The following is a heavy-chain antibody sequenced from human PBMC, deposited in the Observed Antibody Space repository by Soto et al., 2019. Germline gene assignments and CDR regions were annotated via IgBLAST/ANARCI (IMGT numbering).Heavy chain of an antibody. CDR2: INHSGGT. J-gene: IGHJ4*02. CDR3: AGGDGGSSGGGRTCDY. V-gene: IGHV4-34*01. D-gene: IGHD6-6*01. CDR1: GGSFSGYY. Sequence: PSETVSLLCPLYGGSFSGYYWSWIGQPPAKGLEWIGEINHSGGTNYNPSLKSRVTISVDTSNNQFSLKLSSVTAADTAVYYCAGGDGGSSGGGRTCDYWGQGTMVTVSS.